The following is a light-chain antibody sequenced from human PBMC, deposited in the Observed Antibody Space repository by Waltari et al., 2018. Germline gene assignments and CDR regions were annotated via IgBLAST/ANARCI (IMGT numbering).Light chain of an antibody. CDR1: QSVLSSSNNENY. Sequence: DIVMTQSPDSLAVSLGERATINCRSSQSVLSSSNNENYLAWYQQKPGQPPNLLIYWASTRESGVPDRFSGSGSGTDFTLTSSSLQAEDVAVYYCQQYYSTPQTFGQGTKLEIK. J-gene: IGKJ2*01. CDR2: WAS. CDR3: QQYYSTPQT. V-gene: IGKV4-1*01.